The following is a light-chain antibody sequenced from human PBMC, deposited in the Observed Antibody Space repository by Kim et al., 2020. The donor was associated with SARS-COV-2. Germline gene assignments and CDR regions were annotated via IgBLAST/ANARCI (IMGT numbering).Light chain of an antibody. J-gene: IGKJ1*01. V-gene: IGKV4-1*01. CDR1: QSVLCSSNNKNY. CDR2: WAS. Sequence: ATINCKSSQSVLCSSNNKNYLAWYQQKPGQPPKLLIYWASTRESGVPDRFSGSGSGTDFTLTISSLQAEDVAVYYCQQYYSTLVAFGQGTKVDIK. CDR3: QQYYSTLVA.